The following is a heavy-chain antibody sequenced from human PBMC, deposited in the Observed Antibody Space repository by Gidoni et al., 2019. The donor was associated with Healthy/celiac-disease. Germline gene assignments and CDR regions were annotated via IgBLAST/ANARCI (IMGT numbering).Heavy chain of an antibody. CDR2: ISGSGGST. D-gene: IGHD2-15*01. CDR1: GFTFSRYA. CDR3: AKDPLGYCSGGSCPPYYYYGMDV. V-gene: IGHV3-23*01. Sequence: EVQLLASGVGLVQPGGSLSLSCAASGFTFSRYAMIWVRQAPGKGLEWVSAISGSGGSTYYADSVKGRFTISRDNSKNTLYLQMNSLRAEDTAVYYCAKDPLGYCSGGSCPPYYYYGMDVWGKGTTVTVSS. J-gene: IGHJ6*04.